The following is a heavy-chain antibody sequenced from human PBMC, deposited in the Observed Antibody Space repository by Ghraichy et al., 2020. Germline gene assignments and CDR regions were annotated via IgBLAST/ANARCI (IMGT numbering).Heavy chain of an antibody. J-gene: IGHJ4*02. CDR2: IYYSGST. Sequence: SETLSLTCTVSGGSISSGYYYWTWIHQPPGKGLEWIGYIYYSGSTYYNPSLKSRVSISEDTSKNQFSLKLSSVTAADTAVYYCARGKAVAGTLYDYWGQGTLVTVSS. CDR3: ARGKAVAGTLYDY. CDR1: GGSISSGYYY. V-gene: IGHV4-30-4*01. D-gene: IGHD6-19*01.